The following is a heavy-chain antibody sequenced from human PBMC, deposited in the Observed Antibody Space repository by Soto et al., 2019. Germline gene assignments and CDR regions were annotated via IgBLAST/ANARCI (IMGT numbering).Heavy chain of an antibody. CDR2: IYYSGST. CDR3: ARIPVDTYMINWFDP. V-gene: IGHV4-61*08. Sequence: SETLSLTCTVSCGSVSSGDYYWSWIRQPPGKGLEWIGYIYYSGSTNYNPSLKSRVSISLDTSKNQFSLRLTSVTAADTAVYYCARIPVDTYMINWFDPWGQGTLVTSPQ. CDR1: CGSVSSGDYY. J-gene: IGHJ5*02. D-gene: IGHD5-18*01.